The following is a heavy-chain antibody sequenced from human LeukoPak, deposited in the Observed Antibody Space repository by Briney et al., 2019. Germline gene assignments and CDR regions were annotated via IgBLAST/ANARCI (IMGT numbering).Heavy chain of an antibody. Sequence: GGSLSLSCGASGFTFSNAWMSWVRQAPGKGLEWVGRIKSRTDGGTTDYAAPVKGRFTISRDDSKNTLYLQMNSLKTEDTAVYYCIERVPTAQTFSDYWGQGTLVTVSS. V-gene: IGHV3-15*01. CDR1: GFTFSNAW. D-gene: IGHD2-2*01. J-gene: IGHJ4*02. CDR2: IKSRTDGGTT. CDR3: IERVPTAQTFSDY.